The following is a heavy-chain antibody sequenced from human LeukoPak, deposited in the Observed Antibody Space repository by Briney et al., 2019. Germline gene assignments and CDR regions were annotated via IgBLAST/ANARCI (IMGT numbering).Heavy chain of an antibody. D-gene: IGHD3-16*01. J-gene: IGHJ4*02. CDR1: GGYISSYY. Sequence: SETLSLTCSVSGGYISSYYWSWIRQPPGKGLEWIGYIYYSGSTNYNPSLKSRVTISVDTSKNQFSLKLSSVTAADTAVYYCARGDYVWGSSYYFDYWGQGTLVTVSS. V-gene: IGHV4-59*01. CDR3: ARGDYVWGSSYYFDY. CDR2: IYYSGST.